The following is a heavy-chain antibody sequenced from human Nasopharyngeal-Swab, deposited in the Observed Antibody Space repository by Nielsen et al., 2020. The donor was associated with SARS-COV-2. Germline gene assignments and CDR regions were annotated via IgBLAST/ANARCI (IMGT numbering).Heavy chain of an antibody. CDR1: GFTFSSYW. CDR2: INSDESST. V-gene: IGHV3-74*01. D-gene: IGHD6-13*01. J-gene: IGHJ6*04. CDR3: ARAWQQLADV. Sequence: GGSLRLSCAASGFTFSSYWMHWLRQPPGKGLVWVSRINSDESSTSYADSVKGRFTISRDNAKNTLYLQMNSLRPEDTAVYYCARAWQQLADVWGKGTTVTVSS.